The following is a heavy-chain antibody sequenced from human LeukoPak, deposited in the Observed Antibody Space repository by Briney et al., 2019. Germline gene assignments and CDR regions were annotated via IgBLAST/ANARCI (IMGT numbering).Heavy chain of an antibody. V-gene: IGHV4-59*08. Sequence: SETLSLTCTVSGGSISSYYWSWIRQPPGKGLEWIGYIYYSGSTNYNPSLKSRVTISVDTSKNQFSLKLSSVTAADTAVYYCARNIVVVPAATPVGAFDIWGQGTMVTVSS. CDR2: IYYSGST. CDR1: GGSISSYY. CDR3: ARNIVVVPAATPVGAFDI. J-gene: IGHJ3*02. D-gene: IGHD2-2*01.